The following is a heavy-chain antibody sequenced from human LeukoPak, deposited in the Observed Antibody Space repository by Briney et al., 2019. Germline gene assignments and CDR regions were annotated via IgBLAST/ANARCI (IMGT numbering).Heavy chain of an antibody. CDR3: ARDSSGWPYYFDY. Sequence: GGSLRLSCAASGFTFSSYAMHSVRQAPGKGLEYVSAISSNGGSTYYANSVKGRFTISRDNSKNTLYRQMGSLRAEDMAVYYCARDSSGWPYYFDYWGQGTLVTVSS. CDR2: ISSNGGST. J-gene: IGHJ4*02. D-gene: IGHD6-19*01. CDR1: GFTFSSYA. V-gene: IGHV3-64*01.